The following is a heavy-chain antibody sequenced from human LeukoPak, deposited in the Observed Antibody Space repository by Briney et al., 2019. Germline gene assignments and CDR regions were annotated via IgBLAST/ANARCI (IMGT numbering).Heavy chain of an antibody. Sequence: GGSLRLSCAASGFTFSGYAMAWVRQAPGKGLEWVSSITITGSSPSYADSVKGRFTVSRDNAKNSLYLQMNSLRAEDTAVYYCARGPVGAIMGYWGQGTLVTVSS. V-gene: IGHV3-23*01. J-gene: IGHJ4*02. CDR1: GFTFSGYA. D-gene: IGHD1-26*01. CDR3: ARGPVGAIMGY. CDR2: ITITGSSP.